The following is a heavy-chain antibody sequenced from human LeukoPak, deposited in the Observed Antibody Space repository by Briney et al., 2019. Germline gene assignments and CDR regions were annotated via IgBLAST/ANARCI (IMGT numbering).Heavy chain of an antibody. CDR2: INHSGST. CDR1: GGSFSGYY. Sequence: SETLSLTCAVYGGSFSGYYWSWIRQPPGKGLEWIGEINHSGSTNYNPSLKSRGTISVPTSKNQFSLTLNSVPAADMAVYHCARESIQIMDAWGKGTPVTVSS. V-gene: IGHV4-34*01. CDR3: ARESIQIMDA. J-gene: IGHJ6*04.